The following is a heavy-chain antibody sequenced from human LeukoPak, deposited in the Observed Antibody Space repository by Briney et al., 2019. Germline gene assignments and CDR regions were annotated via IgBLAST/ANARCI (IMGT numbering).Heavy chain of an antibody. D-gene: IGHD1-26*01. CDR3: AREPPRKVGATTDFDY. CDR1: GFTFSNYS. V-gene: IGHV3-21*01. CDR2: ISSSSSYI. Sequence: GGSLRLSCAASGFTFSNYSMNWVRQAPGKGLEWVSSISSSSSYIYYADSVKGRFTISRDNAKNSLYLQMNSLRAEDTAVYYCAREPPRKVGATTDFDYWGQGTLVTVSS. J-gene: IGHJ4*02.